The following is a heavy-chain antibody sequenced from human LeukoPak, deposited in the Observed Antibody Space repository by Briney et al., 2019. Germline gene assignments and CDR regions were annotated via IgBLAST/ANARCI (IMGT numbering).Heavy chain of an antibody. Sequence: ASVKISCKASGYTFTDYYMHWVQQAPGKGLEWMGRVDPEDGETIYAEKFQGRVTITADTSTDTAYMELSSLRSEDTAVYYCEISRGVSTPFDYWGQGTLVTVSS. J-gene: IGHJ4*02. V-gene: IGHV1-69-2*01. CDR2: VDPEDGET. CDR1: GYTFTDYY. D-gene: IGHD3-10*01. CDR3: EISRGVSTPFDY.